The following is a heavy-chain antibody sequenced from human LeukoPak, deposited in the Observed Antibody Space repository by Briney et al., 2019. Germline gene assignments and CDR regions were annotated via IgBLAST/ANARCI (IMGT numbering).Heavy chain of an antibody. CDR3: TRLHYYDSSGVDY. CDR1: GFTFSGSA. D-gene: IGHD3-22*01. Sequence: GGSLRLSCAASGFTFSGSAMHWVRKASGKGLEWVGRIRSKANSYATAYAASVKGRFTISRDDSKNTAYLQMNSLKTEDTAVYYCTRLHYYDSSGVDYWGQGTQVTVSS. J-gene: IGHJ4*02. CDR2: IRSKANSYAT. V-gene: IGHV3-73*01.